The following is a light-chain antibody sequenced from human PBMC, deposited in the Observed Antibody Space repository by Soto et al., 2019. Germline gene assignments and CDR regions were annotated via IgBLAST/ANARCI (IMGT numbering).Light chain of an antibody. Sequence: DIQMTQSPSSLSVSVGDRVTMTCRASQSIGTYLYWYQQKPGEAPKLLIYLASNLQSGVPSRFSGSGSGTDFTLTISSLQPEDFATYYCQQSYSTPLTFGGGTKVDIK. CDR1: QSIGTY. CDR3: QQSYSTPLT. CDR2: LAS. J-gene: IGKJ4*01. V-gene: IGKV1-39*01.